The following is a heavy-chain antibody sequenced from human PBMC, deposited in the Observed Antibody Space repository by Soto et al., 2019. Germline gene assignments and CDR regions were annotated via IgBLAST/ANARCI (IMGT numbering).Heavy chain of an antibody. D-gene: IGHD6-25*01. V-gene: IGHV4-59*01. CDR2: IYYSGST. J-gene: IGHJ4*02. Sequence: SETLSLTCTVSGGSISSYYWNWIRQPPGKGLEWIGYIYYSGSTNYNPSLKSRVTITVDTSKNQFFQKQSSVTAADTAVYYCARVDLGYSSGWVDYWGQGTLVTVSS. CDR1: GGSISSYY. CDR3: ARVDLGYSSGWVDY.